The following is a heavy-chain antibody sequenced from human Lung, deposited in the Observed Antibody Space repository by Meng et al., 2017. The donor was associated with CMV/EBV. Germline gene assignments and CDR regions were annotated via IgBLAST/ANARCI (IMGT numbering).Heavy chain of an antibody. CDR3: AKMYCGTTSCYIFDF. CDR1: GFTFSDFA. V-gene: IGHV3-23*03. J-gene: IGHJ4*02. D-gene: IGHD2-2*02. CDR2: IYSGGRST. Sequence: GESXKISCAASGFTFSDFAMSWVRQAPGKGLEWVSVIYSGGRSTSYADSVKGRFTISRDNSKNTLYLQMNRLRADDTAVYYCAKMYCGTTSCYIFDFLCLGXLVTVSS.